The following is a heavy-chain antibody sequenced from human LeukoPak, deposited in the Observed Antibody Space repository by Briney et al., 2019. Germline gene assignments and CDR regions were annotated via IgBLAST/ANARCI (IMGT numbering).Heavy chain of an antibody. Sequence: PSQTLSLTCTVSGGSISSGGYYWSWIRQHPGKGLEWIGYIYYSGSTYYNPSLKSRVTISVDTSKNQFSLKLSSVTAADTAVYYCARTYIAAAFNWFDPWGQGTLVTVSS. V-gene: IGHV4-31*03. CDR3: ARTYIAAAFNWFDP. CDR2: IYYSGST. J-gene: IGHJ5*02. D-gene: IGHD6-13*01. CDR1: GGSISSGGYY.